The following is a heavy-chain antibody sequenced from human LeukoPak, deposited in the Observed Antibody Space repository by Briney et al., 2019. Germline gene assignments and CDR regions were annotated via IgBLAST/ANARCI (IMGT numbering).Heavy chain of an antibody. CDR3: ARGAGYYDILTGYIRGYFFDY. Sequence: PSETLSLTCTVSGGSISSYYWSWIRQPPGKGLEWIGYIYYSGSTNYNPSLKSRVTISVDTSKNQFSLKLSSVTAADMAVYYCARGAGYYDILTGYIRGYFFDYWGQGILVTVSS. CDR1: GGSISSYY. J-gene: IGHJ4*02. V-gene: IGHV4-59*01. CDR2: IYYSGST. D-gene: IGHD3-9*01.